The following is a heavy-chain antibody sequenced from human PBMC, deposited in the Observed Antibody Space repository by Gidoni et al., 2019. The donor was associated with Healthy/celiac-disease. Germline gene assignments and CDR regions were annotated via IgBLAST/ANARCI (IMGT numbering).Heavy chain of an antibody. CDR2: ISSSSSYT. V-gene: IGHV3-11*05. J-gene: IGHJ4*02. Sequence: QVQLVESGGGLVKPGGSLRLSCAAPGFPFSDYYMSWIRQAPGKGLEWVSYISSSSSYTNYADSVKGRFTISRDNAKNSLYLQMNSLRAEDTAVYYCARGKGSVTTLDYWGQGTLVTVSS. CDR3: ARGKGSVTTLDY. D-gene: IGHD4-17*01. CDR1: GFPFSDYY.